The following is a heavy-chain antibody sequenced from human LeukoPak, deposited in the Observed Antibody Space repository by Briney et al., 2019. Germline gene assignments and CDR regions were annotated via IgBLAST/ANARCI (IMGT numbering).Heavy chain of an antibody. J-gene: IGHJ4*02. CDR2: ISGSGDTT. CDR1: GFTVSSNY. Sequence: GGSLRLSCAASGFTVSSNYMSWVRQAPGKGLEWVALISGSGDTTKYADSVKGRFTVSRDNSKNTLYLRMNSLRVEDTAIYYCAKDPVKTIFGVPTTFDYWGQGTLVTVSS. D-gene: IGHD3-3*01. CDR3: AKDPVKTIFGVPTTFDY. V-gene: IGHV3-23*01.